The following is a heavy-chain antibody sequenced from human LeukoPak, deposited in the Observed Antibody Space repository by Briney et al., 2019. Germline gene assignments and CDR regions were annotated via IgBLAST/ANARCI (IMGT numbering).Heavy chain of an antibody. V-gene: IGHV4-59*01. D-gene: IGHD3-10*01. CDR2: IYYSGST. Sequence: SETLSLTCTVSGGSISSYYWSWIRQPPGKGLEWIGYIYYSGSTNYNPSLKSRVTISVDTSKNQFSLKLSSVTAADTAVNYCAGQGSGSTYFDYWGQGTLVTVSS. J-gene: IGHJ4*02. CDR1: GGSISSYY. CDR3: AGQGSGSTYFDY.